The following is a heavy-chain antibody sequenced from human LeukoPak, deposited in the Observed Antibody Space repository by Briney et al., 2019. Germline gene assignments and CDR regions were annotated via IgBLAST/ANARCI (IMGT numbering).Heavy chain of an antibody. D-gene: IGHD3-22*01. V-gene: IGHV3-30*18. CDR2: ISYDGSNK. J-gene: IGHJ4*02. CDR3: AKDYYDSNSVDY. Sequence: GGSLRLSCAASGFTFSSYAMHWVRQAPGKGLEWVAVISYDGSNKYYADSVKGRFTISRDNSKNTLYLQMNSLRAEDTAVYSCAKDYYDSNSVDYWGQGTLVTVSS. CDR1: GFTFSSYA.